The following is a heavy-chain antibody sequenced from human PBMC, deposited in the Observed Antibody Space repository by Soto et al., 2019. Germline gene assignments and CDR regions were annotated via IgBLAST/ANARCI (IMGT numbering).Heavy chain of an antibody. Sequence: PGGSLRLSCAASGFTFSGAWMSWVRQAPGKGLEWVGRVRSKTDGGTTDYAAPVKGRFTISRDDSRNMLYLQMSSLKTEDTAVYYCTTGFGAATVDFDYWGLGTLVTVSS. V-gene: IGHV3-15*01. J-gene: IGHJ4*02. CDR1: GFTFSGAW. CDR3: TTGFGAATVDFDY. CDR2: VRSKTDGGTT. D-gene: IGHD6-25*01.